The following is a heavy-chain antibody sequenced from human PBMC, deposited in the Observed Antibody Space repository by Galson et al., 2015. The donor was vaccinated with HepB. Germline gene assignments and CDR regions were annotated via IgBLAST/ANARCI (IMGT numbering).Heavy chain of an antibody. J-gene: IGHJ5*02. CDR1: GYTFTSYY. V-gene: IGHV1-46*04. D-gene: IGHD4-17*01. CDR3: ARSNYGDYAGDDWFDP. CDR2: INPSGGST. Sequence: SVKVSCKASGYTFTSYYMHWVRQAPGQGLEWMGIINPSGGSTSYAQKLQGRVTMTRDTSTSTVYMELSSLRSEDTAVYYCARSNYGDYAGDDWFDPWGQGTLVTVSS.